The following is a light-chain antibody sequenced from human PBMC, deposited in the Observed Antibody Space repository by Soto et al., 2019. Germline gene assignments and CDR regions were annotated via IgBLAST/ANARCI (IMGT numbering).Light chain of an antibody. J-gene: IGKJ1*01. CDR3: QQTYSAPPL. Sequence: QMTQPPSSLSASLGERVTITRRASQGIRNDLGWYQQKKGKAPKIVIYAVSSLQSGVSSRFSGSGYGTDFNLSINSLQREDFATYYCQQTYSAPPLFGQGTKVDIK. V-gene: IGKV1-6*01. CDR1: QGIRND. CDR2: AVS.